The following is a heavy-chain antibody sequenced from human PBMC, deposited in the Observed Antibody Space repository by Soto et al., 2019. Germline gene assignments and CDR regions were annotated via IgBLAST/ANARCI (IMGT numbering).Heavy chain of an antibody. Sequence: ASVKVSCKASGYTFTGYYMHWVRQAPGQGLEWMGWINPNSGGTNYAQKFQGWVTMTRDTSISTAYMELSRLRSDDTAAYYCARDSRGDSYGYGTFDYWGQGTLVTVSS. CDR2: INPNSGGT. V-gene: IGHV1-2*04. CDR3: ARDSRGDSYGYGTFDY. J-gene: IGHJ4*02. CDR1: GYTFTGYY. D-gene: IGHD5-18*01.